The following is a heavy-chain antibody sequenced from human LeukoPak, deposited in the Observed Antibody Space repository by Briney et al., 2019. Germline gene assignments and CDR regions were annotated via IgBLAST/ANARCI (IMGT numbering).Heavy chain of an antibody. CDR3: AKAFKKAFDY. Sequence: QAGGSLRLSCAASGFTFNSYAMAWVRQAPGKGLEWVSAIGGSGGSTYYADSVKGRFTISRDNSKNTLYLQMSSLSAEDTAVYYCAKAFKKAFDYWGQGTLVTVSS. V-gene: IGHV3-23*01. CDR1: GFTFNSYA. J-gene: IGHJ4*02. CDR2: IGGSGGST.